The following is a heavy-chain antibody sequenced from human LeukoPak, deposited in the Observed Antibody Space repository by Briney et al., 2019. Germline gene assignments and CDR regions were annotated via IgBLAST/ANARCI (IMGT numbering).Heavy chain of an antibody. CDR1: GGSFSGYY. V-gene: IGHV4-34*01. Sequence: PSETLSLTCAVYGGSFSGYYWSWIRQPPGKGLEWIGEINHSGSTNYNPSLKSRVTISVDTSKNQFSLKLSSVTAADTAVYYCARGHVPYYDFWSGYYRFDYWGQGTLVTVSS. CDR3: ARGHVPYYDFWSGYYRFDY. CDR2: INHSGST. J-gene: IGHJ4*02. D-gene: IGHD3-3*01.